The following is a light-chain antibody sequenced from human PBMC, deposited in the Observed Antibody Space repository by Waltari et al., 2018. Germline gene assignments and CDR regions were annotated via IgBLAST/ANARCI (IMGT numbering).Light chain of an antibody. CDR1: SSNIENNY. CDR2: DST. Sequence: QSVLTQPPSVSAAPGQKVTISCSGSSSNIENNYVPWYQQPPGAAPKLLIYDSTARPSGIPDRFAGSKSGTSATLGSTGLQTGDEADYYCGTWDNSLSAVVFGGGTKLTVL. CDR3: GTWDNSLSAVV. V-gene: IGLV1-51*01. J-gene: IGLJ2*01.